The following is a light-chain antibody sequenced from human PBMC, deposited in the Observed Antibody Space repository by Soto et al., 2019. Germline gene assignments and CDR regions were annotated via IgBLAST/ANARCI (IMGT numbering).Light chain of an antibody. V-gene: IGKV3-20*01. CDR2: DAS. CDR1: QSVGGRY. J-gene: IGKJ1*01. Sequence: EVVLTQSPGTLSLSPGERATLSCRASQSVGGRYLAWYQQKPGQAPRLLISDASSRATGIPDRFSGSGSGTDFTLTISRLEPEDSAVYSCHYYGSSPWTFGQGTKVEIK. CDR3: HYYGSSPWT.